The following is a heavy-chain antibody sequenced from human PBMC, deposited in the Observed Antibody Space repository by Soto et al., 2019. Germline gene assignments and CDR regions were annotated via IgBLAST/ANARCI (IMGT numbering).Heavy chain of an antibody. Sequence: QLQLQESGSGLVKPSQTLSLTCAVSGGSISSGGYSWSWIRQPPGKGLEWIGYIYHSGSTYYNPSLKGRVTISVDRSKNQFSLKLSSVTAADTAVYYCARGPLAYYYDSSGYYPDFWYFDLWGRGTLVTVSS. D-gene: IGHD3-22*01. CDR3: ARGPLAYYYDSSGYYPDFWYFDL. CDR1: GGSISSGGYS. CDR2: IYHSGST. V-gene: IGHV4-30-2*01. J-gene: IGHJ2*01.